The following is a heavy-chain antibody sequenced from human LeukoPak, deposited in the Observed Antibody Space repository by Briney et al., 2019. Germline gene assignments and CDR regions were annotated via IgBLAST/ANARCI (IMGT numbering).Heavy chain of an antibody. J-gene: IGHJ3*02. CDR3: ARAPRYYDILTGYSMQDAFDI. D-gene: IGHD3-9*01. Sequence: GGSLRLSCAASGFTFSSYSMNWLRQAPGKGPEWVSSISSSSSYIYYADSVKGRFTISRDNAKNSLYLQMNSLRAEDTAVYYCARAPRYYDILTGYSMQDAFDIWGQGTMVTVSS. CDR1: GFTFSSYS. CDR2: ISSSSSYI. V-gene: IGHV3-21*01.